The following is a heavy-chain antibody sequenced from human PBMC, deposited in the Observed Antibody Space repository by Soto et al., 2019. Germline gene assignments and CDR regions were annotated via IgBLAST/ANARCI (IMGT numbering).Heavy chain of an antibody. CDR1: GFTFSSYG. CDR3: ARDVSIAAAGFDY. D-gene: IGHD6-13*01. V-gene: IGHV3-33*01. Sequence: QVQLVESGGGVVQPGRSLRLSCAASGFTFSSYGMHWVRQAPGKGLEWVAVIWYDGSNKYYADSVKGRFTISRDNSKNTLYRQMDSLRAEDTAVYYYARDVSIAAAGFDYWGQGTLVTVSS. CDR2: IWYDGSNK. J-gene: IGHJ4*02.